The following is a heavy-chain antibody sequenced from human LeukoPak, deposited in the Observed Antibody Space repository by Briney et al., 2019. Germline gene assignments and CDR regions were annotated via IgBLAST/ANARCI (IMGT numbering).Heavy chain of an antibody. Sequence: GGSLRLSCAASGSTFSSYAMSWVRQAPGKGLEWVSAISGSGGSTYYADSVKGRFTISRDNSKNTLYLQMNSLRGEDTAVYYCAKSKGYGDYGTFDYWGQGTLVTVSS. J-gene: IGHJ4*02. CDR2: ISGSGGST. CDR1: GSTFSSYA. V-gene: IGHV3-23*01. D-gene: IGHD4-17*01. CDR3: AKSKGYGDYGTFDY.